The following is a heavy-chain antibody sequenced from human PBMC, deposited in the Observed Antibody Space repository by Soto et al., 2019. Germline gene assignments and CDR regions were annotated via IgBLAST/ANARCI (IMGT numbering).Heavy chain of an antibody. CDR2: IHSDGSST. CDR3: ARGDRGAFDI. CDR1: GFTFSYYW. D-gene: IGHD1-26*01. J-gene: IGHJ3*02. V-gene: IGHV3-74*01. Sequence: EVQLVESGGGLVQPGESLRLSCVASGFTFSYYWMHWVRQGPGKGLVWVSRIHSDGSSTTYADSVKGRFTISRDNAKNTLYLQMNSLRAEDMAVYYCARGDRGAFDIWGQGTVVTVSS.